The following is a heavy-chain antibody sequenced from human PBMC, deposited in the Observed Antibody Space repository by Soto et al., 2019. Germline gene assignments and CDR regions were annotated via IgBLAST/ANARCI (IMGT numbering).Heavy chain of an antibody. V-gene: IGHV1-3*01. Sequence: QVQLVQSGAEVKKSGASVKVSCKASGYTFTNYAMHWVRQAPGQRLEWMGWINAGNGNTKYSQQYQGRVTITRDTSASTGHMELSSLRSEDTAVYYCARAAYCGSDSCSDAFDIWGQGTVVTVSS. CDR3: ARAAYCGSDSCSDAFDI. J-gene: IGHJ3*02. D-gene: IGHD2-21*02. CDR1: GYTFTNYA. CDR2: INAGNGNT.